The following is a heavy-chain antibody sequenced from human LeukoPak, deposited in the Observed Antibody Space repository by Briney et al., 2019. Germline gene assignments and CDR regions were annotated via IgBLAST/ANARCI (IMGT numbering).Heavy chain of an antibody. J-gene: IGHJ3*02. D-gene: IGHD3-16*01. CDR2: INQISSHI. Sequence: PGGSLRLSCAASGFTFSSSAMNWVRQAPGKGLEWVSSINQISSHIYYAESVRGRFSISRDNSKNTLYLQMNSLRAEDTAVYYCARVQGDGDDAFDIWGQGTMVTVSS. V-gene: IGHV3-21*01. CDR3: ARVQGDGDDAFDI. CDR1: GFTFSSSA.